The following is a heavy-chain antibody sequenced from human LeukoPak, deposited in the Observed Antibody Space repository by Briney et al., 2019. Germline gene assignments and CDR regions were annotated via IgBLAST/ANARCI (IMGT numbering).Heavy chain of an antibody. V-gene: IGHV4-59*08. Sequence: SETLSLTCSVSGTSISSLYWSWIRQPPGKGLEWVGYIYYTGSTNYNPSLKSPVTIFVDTSKNQFSLRLSSVTAADTAVYYCARHRAYSSSSPFDYWGQGTLVTVSS. CDR3: ARHRAYSSSSPFDY. CDR2: IYYTGST. D-gene: IGHD6-6*01. J-gene: IGHJ4*02. CDR1: GTSISSLY.